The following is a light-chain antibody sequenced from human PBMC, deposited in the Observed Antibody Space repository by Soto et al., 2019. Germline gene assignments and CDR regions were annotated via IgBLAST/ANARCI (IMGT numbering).Light chain of an antibody. CDR2: EVN. V-gene: IGLV2-14*01. CDR3: SSYTSSSTLVV. J-gene: IGLJ2*01. Sequence: QSVLTQPASVSGSPGQSITISCTGTSSDGGGYNYVSWYQQHPGKAPKLMIYEVNNRPSGVSNRFSGSKSGNTASLTISGLQAEDEADYYCSSYTSSSTLVVFGGGTKLTVL. CDR1: SSDGGGYNY.